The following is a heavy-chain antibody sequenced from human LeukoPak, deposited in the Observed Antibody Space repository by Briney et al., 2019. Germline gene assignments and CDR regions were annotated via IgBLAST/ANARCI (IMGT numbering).Heavy chain of an antibody. J-gene: IGHJ3*02. CDR3: ARAVGLPDI. V-gene: IGHV3-21*01. CDR1: GFTFSSYR. CDR2: ISSSSSYI. Sequence: PGGSLRLSCAASGFTFSSYRRTWVRQAPGKGLEWVSSISSSSSYIYYADSVKGRFTIPRDNAKNSLYLQMNSLRAEDTAVYYCARAVGLPDIWGQGTMVTVSS.